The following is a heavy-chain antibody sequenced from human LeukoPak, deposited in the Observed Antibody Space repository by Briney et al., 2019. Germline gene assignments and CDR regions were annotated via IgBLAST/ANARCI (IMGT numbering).Heavy chain of an antibody. Sequence: GGSLRLSCAASGFTFSSYGMHWVRQAPGKGLEWVAVISYDGSNQYYADSVKGRFTFSRDNSKNTLYLQMNSLRAEDTAVYYCAKPLWDGYASFDYWGQGTLVTVSS. D-gene: IGHD5-24*01. CDR3: AKPLWDGYASFDY. V-gene: IGHV3-30*18. CDR2: ISYDGSNQ. J-gene: IGHJ4*02. CDR1: GFTFSSYG.